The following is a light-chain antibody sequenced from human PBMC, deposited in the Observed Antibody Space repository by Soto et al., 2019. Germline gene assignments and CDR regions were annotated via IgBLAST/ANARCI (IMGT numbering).Light chain of an antibody. CDR3: QTWGTDIVV. CDR1: SGHSSYA. CDR2: LNSGGSH. V-gene: IGLV4-69*01. Sequence: QLVLTQSPSASASLGASVKLTCTLSSGHSSYAIAWHQQQPEKGPRYLMKLNSGGSHSKGDGIPDRFSGSSSGAERYLTISSLQSEDEADYYCQTWGTDIVVFGGGTKLTVL. J-gene: IGLJ2*01.